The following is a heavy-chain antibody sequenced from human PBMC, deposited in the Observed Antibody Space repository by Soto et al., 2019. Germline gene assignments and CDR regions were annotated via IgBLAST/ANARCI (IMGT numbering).Heavy chain of an antibody. Sequence: ASVKVSCKASGGTFSSYAISWVRQAPGQGLEWMGWISAYNGNTNYAQKLQGRVTMTTDTSTSTAYMELRSLRSDDTAVYYCSRGLVGSVHYYYGMDVWGQGTTVTVSS. CDR2: ISAYNGNT. J-gene: IGHJ6*02. CDR1: GGTFSSYA. V-gene: IGHV1-18*01. CDR3: SRGLVGSVHYYYGMDV.